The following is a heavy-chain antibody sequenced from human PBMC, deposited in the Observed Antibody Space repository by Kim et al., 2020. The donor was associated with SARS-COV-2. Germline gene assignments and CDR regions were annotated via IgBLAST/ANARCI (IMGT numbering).Heavy chain of an antibody. V-gene: IGHV4-38-2*02. CDR3: ARDIRPTDGWFDP. CDR2: IYHSGST. CDR1: GYSISSGYY. J-gene: IGHJ5*02. Sequence: SETLSLTCTVSGYSISSGYYWGWIRQPPGKGLEWIGSIYHSGSTYYNPSLKSRVTISVDTSKNQFSLKLSSVTAADTAVYYCARDIRPTDGWFDPWGQGT.